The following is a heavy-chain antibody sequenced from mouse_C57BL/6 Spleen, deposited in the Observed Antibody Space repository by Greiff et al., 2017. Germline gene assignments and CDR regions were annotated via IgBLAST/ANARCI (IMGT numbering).Heavy chain of an antibody. D-gene: IGHD1-1*01. CDR2: ISNGGGST. V-gene: IGHV5-12*01. Sequence: EVKVIESGGGLVQPGGSLKLSCAASGFTFSDYYMYWVRQTPEKRLEWVAYISNGGGSTYYPDTVKGRFTISRDNAKNTLYLQMSRLKSEDTAMYYCARGGYYGSRGYFDVWGTGTTVTVSS. J-gene: IGHJ1*03. CDR3: ARGGYYGSRGYFDV. CDR1: GFTFSDYY.